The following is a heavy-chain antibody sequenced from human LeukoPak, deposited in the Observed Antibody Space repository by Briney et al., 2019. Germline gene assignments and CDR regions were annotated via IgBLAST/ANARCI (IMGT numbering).Heavy chain of an antibody. CDR2: INPNSGGT. CDR3: ARGFGTMVRGVQYYFDY. CDR1: GYTFIGYY. Sequence: ASVKVSCKASGYTFIGYYMHWVRQAPGQGLEWMGWINPNSGGTNYAQKFQGRVTMTRDTSISTAYMELSRLRSDDTAVYYCARGFGTMVRGVQYYFDYWGQGTLVTVSS. V-gene: IGHV1-2*02. J-gene: IGHJ4*02. D-gene: IGHD3-10*01.